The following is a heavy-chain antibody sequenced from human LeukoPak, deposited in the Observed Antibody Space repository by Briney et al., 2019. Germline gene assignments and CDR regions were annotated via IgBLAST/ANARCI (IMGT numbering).Heavy chain of an antibody. D-gene: IGHD4-17*01. CDR2: TFYSGDT. CDR1: GVSIYSSY. J-gene: IGHJ4*02. V-gene: IGHV4-59*08. Sequence: SETLSLTCTVSGVSIYSSYWSWIRQPPGKGLECIGYTFYSGDTNYNPSLKSRVTISVDTSKNQFSLKLSSVTAADTAVYYCARLDYAYYFDYWGQGTLVTVSS. CDR3: ARLDYAYYFDY.